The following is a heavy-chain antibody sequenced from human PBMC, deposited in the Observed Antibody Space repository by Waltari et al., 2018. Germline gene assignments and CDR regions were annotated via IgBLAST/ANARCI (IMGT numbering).Heavy chain of an antibody. Sequence: QVQLQQWGAGLLKPSETLSLTCAVYGGSFSGYYWSWIRQPPGKGLEWFGAINHSGSSNDNQSLKSRGTISVDTSKNQFSLKLSAVTAADTAVYYCARATSVDIVAPFDYWGQGTLVTVSS. J-gene: IGHJ4*02. CDR3: ARATSVDIVAPFDY. CDR1: GGSFSGYY. CDR2: INHSGSS. V-gene: IGHV4-34*01. D-gene: IGHD5-12*01.